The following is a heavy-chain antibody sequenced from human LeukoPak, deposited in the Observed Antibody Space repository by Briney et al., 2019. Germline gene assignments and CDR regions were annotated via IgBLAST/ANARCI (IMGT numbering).Heavy chain of an antibody. V-gene: IGHV3-21*04. CDR3: AKDTLVVPAAPIDY. Sequence: GGSLRLSCAASGFTFSSYGMHWVRQAPGKGLEWVSSISTTSSYIYYADSVKGRFTISRDNAKNSLYLQMNSLRAEDTAVYYCAKDTLVVPAAPIDYWGQGTLVTVSS. D-gene: IGHD2-2*01. CDR1: GFTFSSYG. CDR2: ISTTSSYI. J-gene: IGHJ4*02.